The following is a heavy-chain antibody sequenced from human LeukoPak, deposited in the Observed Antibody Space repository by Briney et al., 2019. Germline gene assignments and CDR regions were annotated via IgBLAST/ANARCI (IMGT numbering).Heavy chain of an antibody. V-gene: IGHV4-4*02. CDR1: GGSLSSSNW. Sequence: PSETLSLTCAVSGGSLSSSNWWSWVRQPPGKGLEWIGEIYHSGSTNYNPSLKSRVTISVDKSKNQFSLKLSSVTAADTAVYYCARVLITPTAKGEYYFDYWGQGTLVTVSS. J-gene: IGHJ4*02. CDR2: IYHSGST. D-gene: IGHD3-10*01. CDR3: ARVLITPTAKGEYYFDY.